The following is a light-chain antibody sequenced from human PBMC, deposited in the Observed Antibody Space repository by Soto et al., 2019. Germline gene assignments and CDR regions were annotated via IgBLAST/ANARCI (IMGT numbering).Light chain of an antibody. V-gene: IGKV3-15*01. J-gene: IGKJ5*01. Sequence: EIVITQSPVTLSVSPGGRGTLSCRASQSISDTLAWYQQKPGQAPRLLIYGASIRATGIPARFSGSGSGTEFTLTISSLQPEDFAVYYCHQYNNWPPITFGQGTRLDI. CDR1: QSISDT. CDR3: HQYNNWPPIT. CDR2: GAS.